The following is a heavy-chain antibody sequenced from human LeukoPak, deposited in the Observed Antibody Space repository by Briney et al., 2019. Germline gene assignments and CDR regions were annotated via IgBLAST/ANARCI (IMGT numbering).Heavy chain of an antibody. CDR2: IWYDGSNK. Sequence: GRSLRLSCAASGFTFSSYGMHWVRQAPGKGLEWVAVIWYDGSNKYYADSVKGRFTISRDNSKNTLYLQMNSLRAEDTAVYYCAGGDYGDHGYWGQGTLVTVSS. CDR3: AGGDYGDHGY. V-gene: IGHV3-33*01. D-gene: IGHD4-17*01. J-gene: IGHJ4*02. CDR1: GFTFSSYG.